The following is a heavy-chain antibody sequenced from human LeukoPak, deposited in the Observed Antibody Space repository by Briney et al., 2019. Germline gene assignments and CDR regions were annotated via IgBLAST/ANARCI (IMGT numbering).Heavy chain of an antibody. Sequence: SQTLSLTCTVSGGSINSGDYYWSWIRQHPGKGLEWIGYIYYSGTAYYNPSLKSRVTISVDTSKNQFSLKLSSVTAADTAVYYCARDLEQGAFDIWGQGTMVTVSS. J-gene: IGHJ3*02. CDR1: GGSINSGDYY. CDR3: ARDLEQGAFDI. D-gene: IGHD5-24*01. V-gene: IGHV4-31*03. CDR2: IYYSGTA.